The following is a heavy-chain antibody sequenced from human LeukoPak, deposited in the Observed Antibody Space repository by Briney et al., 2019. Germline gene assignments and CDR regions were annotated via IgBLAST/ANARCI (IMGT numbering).Heavy chain of an antibody. V-gene: IGHV3-23*01. CDR2: ISGSGDGA. Sequence: PGGSLRLSCATSGFSFNRRGMNWVRHPPGKGLEWVSLISGSGDGAHYADSVKGRFTISRDNSKNTVYLQMTNLRAEDTAVYYCAKGYIQLWWFDYWGQGTLVTVSS. J-gene: IGHJ4*02. D-gene: IGHD2-21*01. CDR3: AKGYIQLWWFDY. CDR1: GFSFNRRG.